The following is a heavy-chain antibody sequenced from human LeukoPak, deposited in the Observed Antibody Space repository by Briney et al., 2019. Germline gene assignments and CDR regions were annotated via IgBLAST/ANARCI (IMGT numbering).Heavy chain of an antibody. CDR1: GFTFSSYA. Sequence: GGSLRLSCAASGFTFSSYAMHWVRQAPGKGLEWVAAISYDGSNEYYADSVKGRFTISRDNSKNTLYLQMNSLRPEDTAVYYCARGGSIAATSGYFDYWGQGTLVTVSS. V-gene: IGHV3-30-3*01. J-gene: IGHJ4*02. D-gene: IGHD6-6*01. CDR3: ARGGSIAATSGYFDY. CDR2: ISYDGSNE.